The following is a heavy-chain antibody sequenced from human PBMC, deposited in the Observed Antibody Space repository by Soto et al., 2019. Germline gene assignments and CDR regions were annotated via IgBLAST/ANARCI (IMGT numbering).Heavy chain of an antibody. D-gene: IGHD2-21*02. Sequence: QVQLQESGPGLVKPSGTLSLTCTVSGDSISRDNWWSWVRQPPWKGLEWIGEIHNRGSINYNPSLKGRVTISLDKSTDQFSLRLSSVTAADTAVYFCARNSRYCLDVLGQGTTATVSS. CDR2: IHNRGSI. CDR1: GDSISRDNW. J-gene: IGHJ6*02. V-gene: IGHV4-4*02. CDR3: ARNSRYCLDV.